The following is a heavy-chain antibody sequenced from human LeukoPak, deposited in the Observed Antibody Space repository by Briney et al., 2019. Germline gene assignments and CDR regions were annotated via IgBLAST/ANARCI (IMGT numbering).Heavy chain of an antibody. Sequence: SETLSLTCTVSGVSISTFYWNWLRQPAGNGLEWVEHIHTSGSTKYNPSLKSRVTISVDKSNNQFSLKLNSVTAADTAMYYCARALPNTDNYNWAFDIWGQGTMVTVSS. CDR3: ARALPNTDNYNWAFDI. D-gene: IGHD5-24*01. CDR1: GVSISTFY. V-gene: IGHV4-4*07. CDR2: IHTSGST. J-gene: IGHJ3*02.